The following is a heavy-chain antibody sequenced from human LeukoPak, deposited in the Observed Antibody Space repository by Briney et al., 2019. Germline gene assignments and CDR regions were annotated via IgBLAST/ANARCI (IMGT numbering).Heavy chain of an antibody. CDR1: GGSISSGSYY. J-gene: IGHJ4*02. CDR2: IYTSGST. CDR3: ARVADTAIFDY. D-gene: IGHD5-18*01. V-gene: IGHV4-61*02. Sequence: SETLSLTCTVSGGSISSGSYYWSWLRQPAGKGLEWIGRIYTSGSTNYNPSLKSRVTISVDTSKNQFSLKLSSVTAADTAVYYCARVADTAIFDYWGQGTLVTVSS.